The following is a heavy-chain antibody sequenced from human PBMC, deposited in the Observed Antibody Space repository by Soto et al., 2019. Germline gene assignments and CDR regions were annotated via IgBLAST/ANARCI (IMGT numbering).Heavy chain of an antibody. V-gene: IGHV1-46*03. CDR3: ARDETEYGDYGY. J-gene: IGHJ4*02. CDR1: GYTFTSYY. Sequence: QVQLVQSGAEVKKPGASVKVSCKASGYTFTSYYMHWVRQAPGQGLEWMGIINPSGGSTSYAQKFQGGVTMTRDTSTSTVYMELSSLRSEDTAVYYCARDETEYGDYGYWGQGTLVTVSS. CDR2: INPSGGST. D-gene: IGHD4-17*01.